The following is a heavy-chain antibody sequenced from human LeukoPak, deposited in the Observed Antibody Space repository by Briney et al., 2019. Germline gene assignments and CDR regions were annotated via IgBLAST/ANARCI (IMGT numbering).Heavy chain of an antibody. CDR3: ARESWYYGSGIPGYFDY. D-gene: IGHD3-10*01. CDR2: IWYDGSNK. V-gene: IGHV3-33*01. J-gene: IGHJ4*02. CDR1: GFTFSSYG. Sequence: GGSLRLSCAASGFTFSSYGMHWVRQAPGKGLEWVAVIWYDGSNKYYADSVKGRFTISRDNSKNTLYLQMNSLRAEDTAAYYCARESWYYGSGIPGYFDYWGQGTLVTVSS.